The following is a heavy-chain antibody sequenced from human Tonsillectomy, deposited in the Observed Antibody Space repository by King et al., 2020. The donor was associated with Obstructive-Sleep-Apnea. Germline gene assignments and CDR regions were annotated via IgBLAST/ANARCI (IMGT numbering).Heavy chain of an antibody. CDR2: IVWRVVK. J-gene: IGHJ6*02. V-gene: IGHV2-70*04. D-gene: IGHD3-10*01. Sequence: HVTLKESGPALGKPTQTPTLTCTFSGFSLSTMGMCVSWIRQPPGKALEWLARIVWRVVKCYSTSLKTRINISKDTSKNQVVLTMTNMDPVDTATYYCARILVVRGVIAQYYYYGMDVWGQGTTVTVSS. CDR3: ARILVVRGVIAQYYYYGMDV. CDR1: GFSLSTMGMC.